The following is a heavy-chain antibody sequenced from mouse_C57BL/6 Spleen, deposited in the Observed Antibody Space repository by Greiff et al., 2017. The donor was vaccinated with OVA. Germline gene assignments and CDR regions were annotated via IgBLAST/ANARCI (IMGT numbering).Heavy chain of an antibody. J-gene: IGHJ2*01. CDR2: ISDGGSYT. CDR1: GFTFSSYA. Sequence: VQLKESGGGLVKPGGSLKLSCAASGFTFSSYAMSWVRQTPEKRLEWVATISDGGSYTYYPDNVKGRFTISRDNAKNNLYLQMSHLKSEDTAMYYCAREGLTGYFDYWGQGTTLTVSS. V-gene: IGHV5-4*01. CDR3: AREGLTGYFDY. D-gene: IGHD6-2*01.